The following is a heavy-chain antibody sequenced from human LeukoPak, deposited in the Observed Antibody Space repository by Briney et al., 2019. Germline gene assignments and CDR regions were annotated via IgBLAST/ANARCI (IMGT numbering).Heavy chain of an antibody. CDR1: GFTFSSYW. CDR2: INSDGSTT. J-gene: IGHJ6*04. Sequence: GGSLRLSCAASGFTFSSYWMHWVRQAPGKGLVWVSRINSDGSTTSYADSVKGRFTISRDNAKNSLYLQMNSLRAEDTAVYYCAELGITMIGGVWGKGTTVTVSS. D-gene: IGHD3-10*02. CDR3: AELGITMIGGV. V-gene: IGHV3-74*01.